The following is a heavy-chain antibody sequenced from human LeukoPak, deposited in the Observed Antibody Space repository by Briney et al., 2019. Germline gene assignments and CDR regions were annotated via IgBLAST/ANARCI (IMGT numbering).Heavy chain of an antibody. V-gene: IGHV3-7*01. CDR1: GFSFNSYW. Sequence: GGSLRLSCAASGFSFNSYWMSWVREAPGKGLEWVANIKQDGSEKNYVNSVKGRFTISRDNAKNSLYLQMNSLRAEDTAIYYCAREDDWNYEDYWGQGTLVTVSS. J-gene: IGHJ4*02. D-gene: IGHD1-7*01. CDR3: AREDDWNYEDY. CDR2: IKQDGSEK.